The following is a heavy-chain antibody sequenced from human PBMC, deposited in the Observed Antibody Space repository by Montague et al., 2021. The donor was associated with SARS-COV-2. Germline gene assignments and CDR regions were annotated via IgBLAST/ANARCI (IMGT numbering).Heavy chain of an antibody. CDR1: GFRFSDYY. Sequence: SLRLSCAASGFRFSDYYMSWIRQALGKGPEWVSDISSSSTYTSSADSVKGRFTISRDNAKNSLYLHLNSLRAEDTAVYYCARGGGRYNWNYEGGFDLWGRGTLVTVSS. D-gene: IGHD1-7*01. J-gene: IGHJ2*01. CDR3: ARGGGRYNWNYEGGFDL. V-gene: IGHV3-11*06. CDR2: ISSSSTYT.